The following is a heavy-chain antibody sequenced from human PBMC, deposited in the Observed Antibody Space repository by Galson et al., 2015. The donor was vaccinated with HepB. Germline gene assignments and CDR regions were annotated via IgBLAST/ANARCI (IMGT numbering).Heavy chain of an antibody. CDR2: ISYDGSNK. D-gene: IGHD3-10*01. CDR1: GFTFSSYG. V-gene: IGHV3-30*18. CDR3: AKDSATMVQDY. J-gene: IGHJ4*02. Sequence: SLRLSCAASGFTFSSYGMHWVRQAPGKGLEWVAVISYDGSNKYYADSVKGRFTISRDNSKNTLYLQMNSLRAEDTAVYYCAKDSATMVQDYWGQGTLVTVSS.